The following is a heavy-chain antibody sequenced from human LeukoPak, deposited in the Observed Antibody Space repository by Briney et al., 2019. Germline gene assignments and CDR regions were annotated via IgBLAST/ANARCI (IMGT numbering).Heavy chain of an antibody. Sequence: GESLKISCKGSGYTFNTNWIAWGRQKPGKGLEWMGVIYPDDSDVRYNPSFEGLVTISADKSSSAVSLHWSSLRASDSAMYYCARRRGSLYSFDYWGQGTLVTVSS. CDR3: ARRRGSLYSFDY. CDR2: IYPDDSDV. J-gene: IGHJ4*02. CDR1: GYTFNTNW. V-gene: IGHV5-51*01. D-gene: IGHD3-10*02.